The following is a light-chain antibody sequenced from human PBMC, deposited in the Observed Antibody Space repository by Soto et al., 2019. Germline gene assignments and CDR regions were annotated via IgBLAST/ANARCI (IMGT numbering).Light chain of an antibody. CDR2: NTF. CDR3: QQYGGSPFT. Sequence: EIVLTQSPGTLSLSPGQSATLSCRASQSFSTSYLAWYQHKPGQAPRLLIYNTFTRATGIPDRFSGSGSGTDFTLTISRLEPEDFAVYYCQQYGGSPFTFGPGTKVDIK. CDR1: QSFSTSY. V-gene: IGKV3-20*01. J-gene: IGKJ3*01.